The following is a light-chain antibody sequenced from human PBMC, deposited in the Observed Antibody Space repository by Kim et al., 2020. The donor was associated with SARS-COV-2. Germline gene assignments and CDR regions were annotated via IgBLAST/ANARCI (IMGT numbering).Light chain of an antibody. CDR3: QAWDSSTSWV. CDR2: QDS. CDR1: KLGDKY. Sequence: VAPGQTASITCSGDKLGDKYACWYQQKPGQSPVLVIYQDSKRPSGIPERFSGSNSGNTATLTISGTQAMDEADYYCQAWDSSTSWVFGGGTQLTVL. V-gene: IGLV3-1*01. J-gene: IGLJ3*02.